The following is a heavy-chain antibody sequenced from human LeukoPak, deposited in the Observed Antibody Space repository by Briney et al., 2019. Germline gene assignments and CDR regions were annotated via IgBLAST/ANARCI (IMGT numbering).Heavy chain of an antibody. J-gene: IGHJ4*02. CDR3: ARGSGGWYKFDY. Sequence: GASVKVSCKASGYTFTGYYMYWVRQAPGQGREWMGRINPNSGGTNYAQKFQGRVTMTRDTSTSTAYMELSRLTSDDTAVYYCARGSGGWYKFDYWGRGTLVTVSS. V-gene: IGHV1-2*06. CDR1: GYTFTGYY. CDR2: INPNSGGT. D-gene: IGHD6-19*01.